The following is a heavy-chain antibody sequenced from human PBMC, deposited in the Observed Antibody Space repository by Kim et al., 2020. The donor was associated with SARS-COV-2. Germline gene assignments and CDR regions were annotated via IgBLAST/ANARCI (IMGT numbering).Heavy chain of an antibody. CDR1: GGSISTYY. CDR3: ARHDGYNHPCTGFEV. D-gene: IGHD1-1*01. Sequence: SETLSLTCTISGGSISTYYWSWMRQPPGKGLEWIGCIYNTGSTIYNPSLKSRVTMSVDTSNSQFSVKLRSVTAADTAVYYCARHDGYNHPCTGFEVWGQG. CDR2: IYNTGST. J-gene: IGHJ3*01. V-gene: IGHV4-59*08.